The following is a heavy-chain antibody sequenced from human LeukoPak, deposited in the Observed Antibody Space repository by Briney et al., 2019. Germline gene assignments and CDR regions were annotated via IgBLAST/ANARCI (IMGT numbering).Heavy chain of an antibody. D-gene: IGHD2-21*01. CDR3: AKETYCGGDCYWGFFDY. Sequence: GGSLRLSCAASGFTFSSYAMSWVRQAPGKGLEWVSAISGSGGSTYYADSVKGRFTISRDNSKNTLYLQKNSLRAEDTAVYYCAKETYCGGDCYWGFFDYWGQGTLVTVPS. CDR1: GFTFSSYA. J-gene: IGHJ4*02. V-gene: IGHV3-23*01. CDR2: ISGSGGST.